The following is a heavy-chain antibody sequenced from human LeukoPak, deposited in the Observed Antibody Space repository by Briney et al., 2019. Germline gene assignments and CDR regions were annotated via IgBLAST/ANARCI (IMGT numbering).Heavy chain of an antibody. CDR2: INHSGST. Sequence: SETLSLTCTVSGGSISSSSYYWGWIRQPPGKGLEWIGEINHSGSTNYNPSLKSRVTISVDTSKNQFSLKLSSVTAADTAVYYCARDHRASMVRGVILNWFDPWGQGTLVTVSS. CDR1: GGSISSSSYY. V-gene: IGHV4-39*07. CDR3: ARDHRASMVRGVILNWFDP. D-gene: IGHD3-10*01. J-gene: IGHJ5*02.